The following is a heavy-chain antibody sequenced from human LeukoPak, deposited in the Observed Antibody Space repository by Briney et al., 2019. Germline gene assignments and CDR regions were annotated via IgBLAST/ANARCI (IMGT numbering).Heavy chain of an antibody. V-gene: IGHV4-39*01. J-gene: IGHJ4*02. CDR1: GFTFSSYA. D-gene: IGHD3-22*01. CDR3: ARHWDYYDSSGLLDY. Sequence: GSLRLSCAASGFTFSSYAMSWVRQAPGKGLEWIGSIYYSGSTYYNPSLKSRVTISVDTSKNQFSLKLSSVTAADTAVYYCARHWDYYDSSGLLDYWGQGTLVTVSS. CDR2: IYYSGST.